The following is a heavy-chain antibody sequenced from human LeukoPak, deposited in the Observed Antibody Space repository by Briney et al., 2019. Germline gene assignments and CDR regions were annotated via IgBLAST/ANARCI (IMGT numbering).Heavy chain of an antibody. D-gene: IGHD3-22*01. CDR2: FDPEDGET. Sequence: ASVKVPCKVSGYTLTELSMHWVRQAPGKGLEWMGGFDPEDGETIYAQKFQGRVTMTEDTSTDTAYMELSSLRSEDTAVYYCATPPGGGYYPYWYFDLWGRGTLVTVSS. V-gene: IGHV1-24*01. CDR1: GYTLTELS. CDR3: ATPPGGGYYPYWYFDL. J-gene: IGHJ2*01.